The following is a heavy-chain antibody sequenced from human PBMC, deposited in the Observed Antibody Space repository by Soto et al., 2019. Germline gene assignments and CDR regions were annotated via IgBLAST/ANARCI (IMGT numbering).Heavy chain of an antibody. CDR3: ATLLSY. CDR1: GFSITSSS. J-gene: IGHJ4*02. D-gene: IGHD1-26*01. V-gene: IGHV1-46*01. CDR2: IDPSDGNT. Sequence: VSVKVSCKASGFSITSSSMHWVRQAHGKGLEWMGVIDPSDGNTSYAQKFQGRVTMTEDTSTDTAYMELSSLRSEDTAVYYCATLLSYWGQGTLVTVSS.